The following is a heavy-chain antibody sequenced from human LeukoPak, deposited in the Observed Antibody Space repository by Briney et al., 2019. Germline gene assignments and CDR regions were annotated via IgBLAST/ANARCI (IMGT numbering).Heavy chain of an antibody. CDR3: AREAHCSGGSCRIDY. V-gene: IGHV3-11*04. Sequence: GGSLRLSCAASGFTFSDYYMSWIRQAPGKGLEWVSYISSSGSTIYYADSVKGRFTISRDHAKNSLYLQMNSLRAEDTAVYYCAREAHCSGGSCRIDYWGQGTLVTVSS. CDR1: GFTFSDYY. CDR2: ISSSGSTI. D-gene: IGHD2-15*01. J-gene: IGHJ4*02.